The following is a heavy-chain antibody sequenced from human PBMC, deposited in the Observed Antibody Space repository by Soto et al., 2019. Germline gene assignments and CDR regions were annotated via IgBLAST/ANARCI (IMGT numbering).Heavy chain of an antibody. J-gene: IGHJ4*02. CDR3: AKDRWYYYDSSGYAEAPYYFDY. V-gene: IGHV3-23*01. CDR1: GFTFSSYA. D-gene: IGHD3-22*01. CDR2: ISGSGGST. Sequence: GGSLRLSCAASGFTFSSYAMSWVRQAPGKGLEWVSAISGSGGSTYYADSVKGRFTISRDNSKTTLYLQMNSLRAEDTAVYYCAKDRWYYYDSSGYAEAPYYFDYWGQGTLVTVSS.